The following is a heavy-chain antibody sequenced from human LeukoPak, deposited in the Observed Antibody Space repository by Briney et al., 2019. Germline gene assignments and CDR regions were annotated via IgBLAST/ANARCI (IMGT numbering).Heavy chain of an antibody. D-gene: IGHD3-10*01. Sequence: SETLSLTCTVSGYSISSGYYWGWIRQPPGKGLEWIGSIYHSGSTYYNPSLKSRVTISVDTSKSQFSLKLSSVTAADTAVYYCARSLGYGSGSYPPAYYFDYWGQGTLVTVSS. CDR2: IYHSGST. CDR3: ARSLGYGSGSYPPAYYFDY. CDR1: GYSISSGYY. J-gene: IGHJ4*02. V-gene: IGHV4-38-2*02.